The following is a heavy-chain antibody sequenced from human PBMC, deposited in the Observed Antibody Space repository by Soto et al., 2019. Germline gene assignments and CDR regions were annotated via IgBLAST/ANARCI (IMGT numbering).Heavy chain of an antibody. J-gene: IGHJ4*02. CDR1: GFTFSTYW. V-gene: IGHV3-7*04. CDR3: ARHKYNGDDQFDQ. Sequence: WGSLRLSCAASGFTFSTYWMTWVRQAPGKGLEWVANIKHDGTEKYYVDSVKGRFTISRDNAKNSLYLQMNSLRAEDTAVYYCARHKYNGDDQFDQWGQGILVTVSS. CDR2: IKHDGTEK. D-gene: IGHD5-12*01.